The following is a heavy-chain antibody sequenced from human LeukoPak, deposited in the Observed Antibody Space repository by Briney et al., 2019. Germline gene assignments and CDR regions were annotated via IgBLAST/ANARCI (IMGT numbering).Heavy chain of an antibody. CDR2: IYYSGST. V-gene: IGHV4-59*01. D-gene: IGHD1-7*01. Sequence: SETLSLTCTVSGGSISSYYWSWIRQPPGKGLEWIGYIYYSGSTNYNPSLKSRVTISVDTSKNQFSLKLSSVTAADTAVYYCARGVPGTTGDAFDIWGQGTMVTVSS. CDR3: ARGVPGTTGDAFDI. J-gene: IGHJ3*02. CDR1: GGSISSYY.